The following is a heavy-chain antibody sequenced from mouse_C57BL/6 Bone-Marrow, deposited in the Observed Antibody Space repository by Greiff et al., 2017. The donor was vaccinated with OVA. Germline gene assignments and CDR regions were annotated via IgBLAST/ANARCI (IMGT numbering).Heavy chain of an antibody. V-gene: IGHV1-81*01. D-gene: IGHD3-2*02. J-gene: IGHJ3*01. CDR1: GYTFTSYG. Sequence: VKLVESGAELARPGASVKLSCKASGYTFTSYGISWVKQRTGQGLEWIGEIYPRSGNTYYNEKFKGKATLTADKSSSTAYMELRSLTSEDSAVYFCARAGSAQARGFAYGGQGTLVTVSA. CDR3: ARAGSAQARGFAY. CDR2: IYPRSGNT.